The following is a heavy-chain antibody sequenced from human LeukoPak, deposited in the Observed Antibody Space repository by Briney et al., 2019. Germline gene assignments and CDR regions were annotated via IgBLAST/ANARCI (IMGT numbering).Heavy chain of an antibody. V-gene: IGHV3-7*01. CDR2: IKHDGSEK. CDR1: GFTFGIYW. Sequence: GGSLRLSCAASGFTFGIYWMSWVRQPPGKGLEWVANIKHDGSEKYYVDSVKGRSTISRDNAKNSLYLQMNSLRAEDTAVYYCARVGTAEGTLEDYWGQGTLVTVSS. CDR3: ARVGTAEGTLEDY. J-gene: IGHJ4*02. D-gene: IGHD6-13*01.